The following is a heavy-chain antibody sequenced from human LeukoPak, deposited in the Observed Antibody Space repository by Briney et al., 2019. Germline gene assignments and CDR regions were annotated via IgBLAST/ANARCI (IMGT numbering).Heavy chain of an antibody. CDR3: ATDIHCSSTSCKGY. CDR2: FDPEDGET. Sequence: ASVKVSCKXSGYTLTELSMHWVRQAPRKGLEWMGGFDPEDGETIYAQKFQGRVTMTEDTSTDTAYMELSSLRSEDTAVYYCATDIHCSSTSCKGYWGQGTLVTVSS. CDR1: GYTLTELS. J-gene: IGHJ4*02. D-gene: IGHD2-2*01. V-gene: IGHV1-24*01.